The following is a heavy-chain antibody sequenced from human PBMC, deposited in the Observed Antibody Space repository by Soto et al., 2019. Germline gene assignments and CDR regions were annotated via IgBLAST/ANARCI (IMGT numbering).Heavy chain of an antibody. V-gene: IGHV3-30*18. Sequence: GGSLRLSCAASGFTFSSYGMHWVRQAPGKGLEWVAVISYDGGNKYYADSVKGRFTISRDNSKNTLYLQMNSLRAEDTAVYYCAKGDLGYYDFWSGYYFNYYYYGMDVWGQGTTVTVSS. J-gene: IGHJ6*02. CDR1: GFTFSSYG. CDR2: ISYDGGNK. CDR3: AKGDLGYYDFWSGYYFNYYYYGMDV. D-gene: IGHD3-3*01.